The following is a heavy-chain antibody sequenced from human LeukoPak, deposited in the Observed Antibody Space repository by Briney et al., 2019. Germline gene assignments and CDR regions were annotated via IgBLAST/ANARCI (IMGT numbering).Heavy chain of an antibody. CDR2: IYYSGNT. V-gene: IGHV4-61*01. CDR1: GGSVSSGSYY. CDR3: ARAQGRCSGGSCYSGGYYYYGMDV. J-gene: IGHJ6*02. D-gene: IGHD2-15*01. Sequence: PSETLSLTCTVSGGSVSSGSYYWSWIRQPPGKGLEWIGYIYYSGNTNYNPSLKSRVTISVDTSKNQFSLKLSSVTAADTAVYYCARAQGRCSGGSCYSGGYYYYGMDVWGQGTTVTVSS.